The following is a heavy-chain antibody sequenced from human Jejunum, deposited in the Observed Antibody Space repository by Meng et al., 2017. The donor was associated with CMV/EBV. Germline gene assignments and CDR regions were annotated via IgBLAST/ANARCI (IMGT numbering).Heavy chain of an antibody. V-gene: IGHV4-39*07. CDR2: MYYTGST. J-gene: IGHJ5*02. D-gene: IGHD6-13*01. CDR1: GGSISSRSHY. CDR3: ARESTSTWGPGFDP. Sequence: SGGSISSRSHYRGWIRQPPGKGLEWIGSMYYTGSTQYNPSLKSRVTISVDTSKNQFSLKLSSVTAADTAVYYCARESTSTWGPGFDPWGQGTLVTVSS.